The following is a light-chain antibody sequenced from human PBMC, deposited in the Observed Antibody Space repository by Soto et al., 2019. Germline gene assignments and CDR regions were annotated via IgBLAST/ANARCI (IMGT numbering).Light chain of an antibody. Sequence: QSVLTQPPSASGTPGQRVTISCSGSSSNIGSNYVYWYQQLPGTAPKLRIYRNNQRPSGVPDRFSGSKSGTSACLAISGLRSEDEADYYCAAWDDSLSVLFGGGTQVIVL. V-gene: IGLV1-47*01. J-gene: IGLJ2*01. CDR3: AAWDDSLSVL. CDR2: RNN. CDR1: SSNIGSNY.